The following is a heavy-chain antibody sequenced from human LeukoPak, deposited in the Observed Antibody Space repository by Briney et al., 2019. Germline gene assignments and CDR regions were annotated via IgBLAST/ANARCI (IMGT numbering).Heavy chain of an antibody. Sequence: GGSLRLSCAASGFTFSDYYMSWIRQAPGKGLEWVSYISSSGSTIYYADSVKGRFTISRDNAKNSLYLQMNSLRAEDTAVYYCARSDPSMIVDAFDIWGQGTMVTVSS. D-gene: IGHD3-22*01. CDR2: ISSSGSTI. CDR3: ARSDPSMIVDAFDI. J-gene: IGHJ3*02. CDR1: GFTFSDYY. V-gene: IGHV3-11*04.